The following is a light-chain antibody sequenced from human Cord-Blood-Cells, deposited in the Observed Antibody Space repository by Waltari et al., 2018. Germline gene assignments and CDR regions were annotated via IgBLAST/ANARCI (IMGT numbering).Light chain of an antibody. Sequence: QSALTQPPSASGSPGQSVTISCTGTSSDVGGYNYVSWYQQHPGKAPKLVIYEVSKRPAGVPDRFSGSKSGNTASLTVSVLQAEDEADYYCSSYAGSNKVFGGGTKLTVL. CDR2: EVS. V-gene: IGLV2-8*01. CDR3: SSYAGSNKV. CDR1: SSDVGGYNY. J-gene: IGLJ2*01.